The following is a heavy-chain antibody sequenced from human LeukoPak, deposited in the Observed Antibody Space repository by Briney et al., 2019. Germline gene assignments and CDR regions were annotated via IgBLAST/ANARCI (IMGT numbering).Heavy chain of an antibody. CDR3: VRESIRGTRDFDY. D-gene: IGHD2-21*01. CDR1: GFSFSGYS. V-gene: IGHV3-48*04. Sequence: GGSLRLSCAASGFSFSGYSMNWVRQAPGRGLDWVSYISSGSRTIFYADSVKGRFTISRHNAKNSLYLQMNSLRAEDTAMYYCVRESIRGTRDFDYWGQGTLVTVSS. J-gene: IGHJ4*02. CDR2: ISSGSRTI.